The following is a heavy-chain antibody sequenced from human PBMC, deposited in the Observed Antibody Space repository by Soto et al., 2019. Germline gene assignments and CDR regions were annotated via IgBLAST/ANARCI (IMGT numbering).Heavy chain of an antibody. CDR1: GYTFRNYG. CDR2: ISAYNGNT. V-gene: IGHV1-18*01. D-gene: IGHD1-26*01. J-gene: IGHJ6*02. Sequence: ASVQVSCKASGYTFRNYGISWVRQVPGHGLEWMAWISAYNGNTFYAQKVQDRVTMTTDRSTSTAYMELRSLTSDDTAVYYCARDRPLWELRPGDYYYYGMDVWGQGTTVTVSS. CDR3: ARDRPLWELRPGDYYYYGMDV.